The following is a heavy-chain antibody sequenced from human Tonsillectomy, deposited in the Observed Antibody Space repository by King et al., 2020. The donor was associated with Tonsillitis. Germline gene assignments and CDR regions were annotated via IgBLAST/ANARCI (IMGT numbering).Heavy chain of an antibody. CDR2: IKSRTHGETT. CDR3: TTDPDYDSGGLGY. D-gene: IGHD3-22*01. J-gene: IGHJ4*02. Sequence: VQLVESGGGLVKPGGSLRLSCAASGFPFSYAWMNWVRQAPGKGLEWVGRIKSRTHGETTDYAAPVKGRFIISRDDSKNTLYLQMNSLKNEDTGVFYCTTDPDYDSGGLGYWGQGTLVTVSS. CDR1: GFPFSYAW. V-gene: IGHV3-15*07.